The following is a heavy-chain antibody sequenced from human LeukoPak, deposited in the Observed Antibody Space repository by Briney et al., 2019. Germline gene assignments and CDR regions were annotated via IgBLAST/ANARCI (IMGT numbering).Heavy chain of an antibody. D-gene: IGHD3-3*01. CDR1: GDSIRSY. V-gene: IGHV4-4*07. CDR2: IYGSGST. J-gene: IGHJ4*02. Sequence: SETLSLTCTVSGDSIRSYWSWIRQPAGKGLEWIGRIYGSGSTDYNPSLKSRVTMSIDTSKNQFSLNLISVTAADTAVYYCARVFPADFWSGYYDYWGQGTLVTVSS. CDR3: ARVFPADFWSGYYDY.